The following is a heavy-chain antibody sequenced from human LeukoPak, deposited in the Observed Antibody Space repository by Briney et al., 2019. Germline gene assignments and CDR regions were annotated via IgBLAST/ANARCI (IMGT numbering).Heavy chain of an antibody. D-gene: IGHD3-22*01. V-gene: IGHV3-21*01. Sequence: PGGSLRLSCAASGFTFSSYSMNWVRQAPGKGLEWVSSISSSSSYIYYADSVKGRFTISRDNAKNSLYLQMNSLRAEDTAVYYCARADSMISKDFDYWGQGTLVTVSS. J-gene: IGHJ4*02. CDR2: ISSSSSYI. CDR3: ARADSMISKDFDY. CDR1: GFTFSSYS.